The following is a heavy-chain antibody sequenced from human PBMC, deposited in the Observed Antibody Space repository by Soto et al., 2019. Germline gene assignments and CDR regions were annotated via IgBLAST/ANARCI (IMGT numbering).Heavy chain of an antibody. CDR3: ARDQLPADTGYYGMDV. D-gene: IGHD2-8*02. Sequence: SVKVSCKASGGSFSSYASSWVRQAHGQGLEWMGGIIPIFGTANYAQKFQGRVTITADESTSTAYMELSSLRSEDTAVYYCARDQLPADTGYYGMDVWGQGTTVPVSS. CDR1: GGSFSSYA. CDR2: IIPIFGTA. J-gene: IGHJ6*02. V-gene: IGHV1-69*01.